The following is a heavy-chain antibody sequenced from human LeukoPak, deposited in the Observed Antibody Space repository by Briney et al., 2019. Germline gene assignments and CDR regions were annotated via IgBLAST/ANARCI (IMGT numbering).Heavy chain of an antibody. CDR1: GFTFSRYG. CDR3: SKTIAVADPTDY. D-gene: IGHD6-19*01. Sequence: PGGSLRLSCAASGFTFSRYGMHWVRQAPGKGLEWLSVMSSDGGDIYYADSVKGRFTISRNNSKNTLYLQMNSLRAEDTAVYYCSKTIAVADPTDYWGQGTLVTVSS. V-gene: IGHV3-30*18. J-gene: IGHJ4*02. CDR2: MSSDGGDI.